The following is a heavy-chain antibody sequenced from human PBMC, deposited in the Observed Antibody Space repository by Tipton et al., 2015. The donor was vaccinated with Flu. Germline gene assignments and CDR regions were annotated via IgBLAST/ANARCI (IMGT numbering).Heavy chain of an antibody. J-gene: IGHJ5*01. CDR3: ARDFMGIHKPPGNFGS. Sequence: QLVQSGADVKKPGASVKVSCKASGYTFTNYGINWVRQAPGQGLEWMGWISGYNGKTIYAQKFHGRVTMTTDTSTDTAYMELRSLRSDDTALYYCARDFMGIHKPPGNFGSWGQGTLVTVSS. D-gene: IGHD6-13*01. CDR2: ISGYNGKT. V-gene: IGHV1-18*01. CDR1: GYTFTNYG.